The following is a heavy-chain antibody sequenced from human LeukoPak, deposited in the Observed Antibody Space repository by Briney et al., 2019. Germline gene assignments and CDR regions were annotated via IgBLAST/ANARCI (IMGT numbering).Heavy chain of an antibody. D-gene: IGHD5-12*01. Sequence: SETLSLTCAVYGGSFSGYYWSWIRQPPGKGLEWIGEINHSGSTNYNPSLKSRVTISVDTSKNQFSLKLSSVTAADTAVYYCARGVRRLRPPYYYYYYMDVWGKGTTVTVSS. V-gene: IGHV4-34*01. CDR3: ARGVRRLRPPYYYYYYMDV. CDR2: INHSGST. CDR1: GGSFSGYY. J-gene: IGHJ6*03.